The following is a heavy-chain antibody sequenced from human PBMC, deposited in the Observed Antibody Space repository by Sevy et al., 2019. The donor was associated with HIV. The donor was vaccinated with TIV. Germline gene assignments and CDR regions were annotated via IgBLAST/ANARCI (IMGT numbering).Heavy chain of an antibody. CDR2: IIPIFGTA. CDR3: ARDRKPRLDFDY. Sequence: ASVKVSCKASGGTFSSYAISWVRQAPGQGLEWMGGIIPIFGTANYAQKFQGRVTITADESTSTAYMELSSLRSEDTAVYYCARDRKPRLDFDYWGQGTLVTVSS. V-gene: IGHV1-69*13. CDR1: GGTFSSYA. D-gene: IGHD6-25*01. J-gene: IGHJ4*02.